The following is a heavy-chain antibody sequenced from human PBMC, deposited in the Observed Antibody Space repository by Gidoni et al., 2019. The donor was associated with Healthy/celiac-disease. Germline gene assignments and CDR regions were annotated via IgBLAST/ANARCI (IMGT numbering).Heavy chain of an antibody. CDR3: ARKKAAACDY. D-gene: IGHD6-13*01. V-gene: IGHV4-39*01. J-gene: IGHJ4*02. CDR1: GGSISSSSYY. CDR2: IYYSGST. Sequence: QLQLQESCPGLVKPSETLSLTCTVSGGSISSSSYYWGWIRQPPGKGLEWIGSIYYSGSTYYNPSLKSRVTISVDTSKNQFSLKLSSVTAADTAVYYCARKKAAACDYWGQGTLVTVSS.